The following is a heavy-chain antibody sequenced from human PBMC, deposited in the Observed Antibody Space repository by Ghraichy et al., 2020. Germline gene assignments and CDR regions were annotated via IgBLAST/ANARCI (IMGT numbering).Heavy chain of an antibody. Sequence: GGSLRLSCAASGFTFSSYSMNWVRQAPGKGLEWVSYISSSSSTIYYADSVKGRFTISRDNAKNSLYLQMNSLRAEDTAVYYCARDSEQITMVQGVIIKDAFDIWGQGTMVTVSS. D-gene: IGHD3-10*01. J-gene: IGHJ3*02. CDR3: ARDSEQITMVQGVIIKDAFDI. V-gene: IGHV3-48*01. CDR1: GFTFSSYS. CDR2: ISSSSSTI.